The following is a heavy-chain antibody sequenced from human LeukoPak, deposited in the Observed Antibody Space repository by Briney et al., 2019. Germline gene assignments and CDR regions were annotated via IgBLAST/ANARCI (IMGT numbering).Heavy chain of an antibody. J-gene: IGHJ4*02. V-gene: IGHV4-61*01. Sequence: SETLSLTCTVSGGSISSNSYYWSCIRQPPGKGLEWIGYIYYSGSTNYNPSLKSRVTISVDTSKNQFSLKLSSVTAADTAVYYCARESRDIVGATVDYWGQGTLVTVSS. CDR1: GGSISSNSYY. D-gene: IGHD1-26*01. CDR3: ARESRDIVGATVDY. CDR2: IYYSGST.